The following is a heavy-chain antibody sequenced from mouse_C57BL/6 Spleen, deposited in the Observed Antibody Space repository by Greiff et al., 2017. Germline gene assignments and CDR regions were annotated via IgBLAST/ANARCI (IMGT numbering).Heavy chain of an antibody. CDR3: ARGGVKDNDWSDY. CDR2: FTPYSDYT. CDR1: GYAFTAYS. J-gene: IGHJ2*01. D-gene: IGHD2-4*01. Sequence: QVQLQQSGAELVKPGASVKLSCKASGYAFTAYSMHWVKQRPGPGLEWIGSFTPYSDYTNSNHNFKGKATLTVNTSSSTAYMHLSSLTSEDSAVYYCARGGVKDNDWSDYWGQGTALTGSS. V-gene: IGHV1-50*01.